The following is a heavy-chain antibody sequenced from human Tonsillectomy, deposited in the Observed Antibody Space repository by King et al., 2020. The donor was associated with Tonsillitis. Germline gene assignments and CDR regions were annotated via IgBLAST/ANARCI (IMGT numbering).Heavy chain of an antibody. D-gene: IGHD1-26*01. J-gene: IGHJ4*02. Sequence: QLVQSGAEVKKPGASVKVSCKASGYNFITYGISWVRQAPGQGLEWMGWISAYNGNTNYAQKFQGRVTMTTDTSTSTAYMVLRSLRSDDTAVYYCARDPRSVTYFPFWGQGTPVTVSS. V-gene: IGHV1-18*04. CDR1: GYNFITYG. CDR2: ISAYNGNT. CDR3: ARDPRSVTYFPF.